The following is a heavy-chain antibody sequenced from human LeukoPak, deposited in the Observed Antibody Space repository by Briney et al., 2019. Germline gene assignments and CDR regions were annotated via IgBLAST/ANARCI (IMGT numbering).Heavy chain of an antibody. J-gene: IGHJ4*02. V-gene: IGHV1-69*13. CDR2: IIPIRGTS. CDR3: AREGESYYYDY. D-gene: IGHD3-22*01. Sequence: SVRVSCKASGGTFSSYAISWVRQAAGQGLEWMGGIIPIRGTSNYAQKFQGRVTIIADESTSTAYMELSSLRSEDTAVYYCAREGESYYYDYWGQGTLVTVSS. CDR1: GGTFSSYA.